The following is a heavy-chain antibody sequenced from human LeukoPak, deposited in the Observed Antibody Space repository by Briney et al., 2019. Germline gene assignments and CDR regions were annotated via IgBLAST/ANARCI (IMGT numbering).Heavy chain of an antibody. CDR2: INSDGSTT. CDR3: ARGPYYFDY. CDR1: GFSFSNYW. Sequence: PGGSLRLSCAASGFSFSNYWMHWVRQAPGKGLVWVSRINSDGSTTSYAASVKGRFTVSRDNAKNSLYLQMNSLRDEDTAVYYCARGPYYFDYWGQGTLVTVSS. J-gene: IGHJ4*02. V-gene: IGHV3-74*01.